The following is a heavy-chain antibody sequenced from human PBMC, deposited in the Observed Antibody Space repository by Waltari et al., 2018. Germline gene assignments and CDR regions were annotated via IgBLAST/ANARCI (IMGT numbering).Heavy chain of an antibody. J-gene: IGHJ6*02. CDR2: INHSGST. CDR1: GGSFSGYY. D-gene: IGHD3-22*01. CDR3: ARGLSYYYDSSGYLPLQGMDV. Sequence: QVQLQQWGAGLLKPSETLSLTCAVYGGSFSGYYWSWIRQPPGKGLEWIGEINHSGSTNYNPSLKSRVTISVDTSKNQFSLKLSSVTAADTAVYYCARGLSYYYDSSGYLPLQGMDVWGQGP. V-gene: IGHV4-34*01.